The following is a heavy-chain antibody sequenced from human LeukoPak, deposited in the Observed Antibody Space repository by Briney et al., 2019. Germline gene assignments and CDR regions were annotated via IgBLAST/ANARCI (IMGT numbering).Heavy chain of an antibody. D-gene: IGHD6-19*01. CDR3: ARVLEGEGYSSGCVGY. CDR2: INSDGSST. J-gene: IGHJ4*02. Sequence: GGSLRLSCAASGLTVSSNYMSWVRQAPGKGLVWVSRINSDGSSTSYADSVKGRFTISRDNAKNTLYLQMNSLRAEDTAVYYCARVLEGEGYSSGCVGYWGQGTLVTVSS. V-gene: IGHV3-74*01. CDR1: GLTVSSNY.